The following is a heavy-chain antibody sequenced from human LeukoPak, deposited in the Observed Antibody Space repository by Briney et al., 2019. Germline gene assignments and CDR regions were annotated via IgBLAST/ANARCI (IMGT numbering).Heavy chain of an antibody. CDR2: ISSSSSYI. V-gene: IGHV3-21*01. CDR3: ARGWAYFDY. CDR1: GFTFSSYN. D-gene: IGHD5-24*01. Sequence: PGGSLRLSCAASGFTFSSYNMNWVRQAPGKGLELVSSISSSSSYIYYADSVKGRFTISRDNAKNSPSLLMNSLRVEDTAVYYCARGWAYFDYWGQGTLVTVSS. J-gene: IGHJ4*02.